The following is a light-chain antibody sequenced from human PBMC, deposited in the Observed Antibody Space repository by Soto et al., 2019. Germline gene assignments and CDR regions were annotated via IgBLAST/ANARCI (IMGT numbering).Light chain of an antibody. CDR3: SSLTSDRTLV. Sequence: QSALTQPASVSGSPEQSITISCTGSSSDIGGYNFVSWYQQHPGKAPKLLINEVGNRPAGVSNRFSASKSGNTASLTISRLQAEDEVDYYCSSLTSDRTLVLGSGNKVTVL. CDR2: EVG. V-gene: IGLV2-14*01. J-gene: IGLJ1*01. CDR1: SSDIGGYNF.